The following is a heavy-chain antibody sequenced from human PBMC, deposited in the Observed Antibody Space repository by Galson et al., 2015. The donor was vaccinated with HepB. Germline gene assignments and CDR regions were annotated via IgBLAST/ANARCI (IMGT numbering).Heavy chain of an antibody. Sequence: SLRLSCAASGFTFSDYYMSWIRQAPGKGLEWVSYISSSSSYTNYADSVKGRFTISRDNAKNSLYLQMNSLRAEDTAVYYCVMVVTPLLITTWGQGTLVTVSS. CDR1: GFTFSDYY. J-gene: IGHJ5*02. CDR3: VMVVTPLLITT. D-gene: IGHD4/OR15-4a*01. V-gene: IGHV3-11*03. CDR2: ISSSSSYT.